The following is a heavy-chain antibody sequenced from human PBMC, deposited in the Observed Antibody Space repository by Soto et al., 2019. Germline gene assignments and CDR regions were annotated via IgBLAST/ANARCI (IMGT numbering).Heavy chain of an antibody. J-gene: IGHJ4*02. D-gene: IGHD2-2*02. Sequence: GESLKICCAASGFTFSIYAMSWVLQAPGKGLEWVSGISYSGSSTYYADSVKGRFTISRDNSKNTLYLQMNSLRGEDTAIYYCAKWPGDIATSCYRGIDYWGPGSLVT. CDR3: AKWPGDIATSCYRGIDY. V-gene: IGHV3-23*01. CDR2: ISYSGSST. CDR1: GFTFSIYA.